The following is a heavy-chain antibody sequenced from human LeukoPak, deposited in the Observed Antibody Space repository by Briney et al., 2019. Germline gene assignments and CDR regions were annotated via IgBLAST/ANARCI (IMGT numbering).Heavy chain of an antibody. J-gene: IGHJ5*02. CDR1: GYTFTSYA. CDR2: IIPIFGTA. V-gene: IGHV1-69*13. CDR3: ARRWGIAARQAVNWFDP. Sequence: SVKVSCKASGYTFTSYAISWVRQAPGQGLEWMGGIIPIFGTANYAQKFQGRVTITADESTSTAYMELSSLRSEDTAVYYCARRWGIAARQAVNWFDPWGQGTLVTVSS. D-gene: IGHD6-6*01.